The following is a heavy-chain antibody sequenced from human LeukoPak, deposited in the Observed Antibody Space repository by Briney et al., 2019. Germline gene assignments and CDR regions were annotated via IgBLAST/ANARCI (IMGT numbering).Heavy chain of an antibody. J-gene: IGHJ4*02. CDR2: IYHSGST. V-gene: IGHV4-30-2*01. CDR1: GGSISSGGYY. D-gene: IGHD3-10*01. CDR3: ARVSLVRGAPDYYFDY. Sequence: SQTLSLTCTVSGGSISSGGYYWSWIRQPPGKGLEWIGYIYHSGSTYYNPSLKSRVTISVDRSKNQFSLKLSSVTAADTAVYYCARVSLVRGAPDYYFDYWGQGTLVTVSS.